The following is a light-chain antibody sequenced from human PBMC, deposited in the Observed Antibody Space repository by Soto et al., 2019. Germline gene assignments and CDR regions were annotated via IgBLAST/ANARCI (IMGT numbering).Light chain of an antibody. V-gene: IGKV3-15*01. CDR2: DAS. CDR3: QQYNNWPIT. J-gene: IGKJ5*01. CDR1: QSVSSY. Sequence: EIVLTQSPATLSLSPGERATLSCRASQSVSSYLAWYQQKPGQAPRLLIYDASTRATGLPARFSGSGSGTEFTLTISSLQSEDFALYYCQQYNNWPITFGQGTRLEIK.